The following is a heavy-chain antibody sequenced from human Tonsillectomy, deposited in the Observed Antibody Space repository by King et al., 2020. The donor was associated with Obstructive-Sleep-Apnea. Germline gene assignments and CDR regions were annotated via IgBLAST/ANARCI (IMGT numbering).Heavy chain of an antibody. D-gene: IGHD1-26*01. CDR1: GFTFSSYG. V-gene: IGHV3-33*01. Sequence: QLVQSGGGVVQPGRSLRLSCAASGFTFSSYGMHWVRQAPGKGLEWVAVIWYDGSNKYYADSVKGRFTISRDNSKNTLYLQMNSLRAEDTVVYYCARDVSGSYAIYYFDYWGQGTLVTVSS. J-gene: IGHJ4*02. CDR2: IWYDGSNK. CDR3: ARDVSGSYAIYYFDY.